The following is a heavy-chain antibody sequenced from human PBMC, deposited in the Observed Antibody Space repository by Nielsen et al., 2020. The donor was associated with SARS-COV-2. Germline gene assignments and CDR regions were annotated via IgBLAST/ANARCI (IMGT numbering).Heavy chain of an antibody. CDR3: ARGGVVTASMYYYYGMDV. J-gene: IGHJ6*02. D-gene: IGHD3-3*01. V-gene: IGHV1-46*01. Sequence: ASVKVSCKASGYTFTSYYMHWVRQAPGQGLEWMGIINPSGGSTSYAQKFQGRVTMTRDTSTSTVYMELSSLRSEDTAVYYCARGGVVTASMYYYYGMDVWGQGTTVTVSS. CDR1: GYTFTSYY. CDR2: INPSGGST.